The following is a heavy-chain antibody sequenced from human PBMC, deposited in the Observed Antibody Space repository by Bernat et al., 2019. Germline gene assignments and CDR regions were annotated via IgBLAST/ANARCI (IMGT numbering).Heavy chain of an antibody. D-gene: IGHD2-2*01. J-gene: IGHJ6*03. V-gene: IGHV4-34*01. CDR2: INHSGST. CDR1: GGSFSGYY. Sequence: QVQLQQWGAGLLKPSETLSLTCAVYGGSFSGYYWSWIRQPPGKGLEWIGEINHSGSTNYNPSLKSRGTISVDTPKNPFSLKLSSVTAADSAVYYCARAVVPAGGKHPPGHPYCYYMDVWGEGTAVPVSS. CDR3: ARAVVPAGGKHPPGHPYCYYMDV.